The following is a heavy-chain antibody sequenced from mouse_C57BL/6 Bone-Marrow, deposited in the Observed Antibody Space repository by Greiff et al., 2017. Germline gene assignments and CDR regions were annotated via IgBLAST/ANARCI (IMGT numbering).Heavy chain of an antibody. D-gene: IGHD1-1*01. Sequence: EVQLVESGGGLVQSGRSLRLSCATSGFTFSDFYMEWVRQAPGKGLEWIAASRNKANDYTTEYSASVKGRFIVSRDTSQSILDLQMNALRAEDTAIYYCARDAGYYGSSYDWYFDVWGTGTTVTVSA. J-gene: IGHJ1*03. V-gene: IGHV7-1*01. CDR3: ARDAGYYGSSYDWYFDV. CDR1: GFTFSDFY. CDR2: SRNKANDYTT.